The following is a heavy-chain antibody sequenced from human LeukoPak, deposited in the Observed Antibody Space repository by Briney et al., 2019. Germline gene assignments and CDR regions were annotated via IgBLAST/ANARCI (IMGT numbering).Heavy chain of an antibody. J-gene: IGHJ4*02. CDR2: IWYDGSKS. D-gene: IGHD6-13*01. V-gene: IGHV3-33*01. Sequence: PGRSLRLSCAASGFTFSSYGMHWVRQAPGKGLEGVAVIWYDGSKSHCADSVKGRFTISRDNSKNTVYLQMNSLRAEDTAVYYCARERISGIAAFDYWGQGTLVTVSS. CDR1: GFTFSSYG. CDR3: ARERISGIAAFDY.